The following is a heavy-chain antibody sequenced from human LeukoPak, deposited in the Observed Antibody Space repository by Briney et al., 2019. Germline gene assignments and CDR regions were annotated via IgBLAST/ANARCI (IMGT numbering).Heavy chain of an antibody. CDR1: DSTFSSFS. J-gene: IGHJ6*02. CDR2: ISSRRAHI. D-gene: IGHD2-2*01. CDR3: ARDRSTSRYYHGMDV. Sequence: AGGSLRLSCAASDSTFSSFSMRWVRQAPGKGLFCVAAISSRRAHIYYADSVKGRSTITRDNAKKSLYLEMNNLRADDTAVYYCARDRSTSRYYHGMDVWGPGTTVIVSS. V-gene: IGHV3-21*01.